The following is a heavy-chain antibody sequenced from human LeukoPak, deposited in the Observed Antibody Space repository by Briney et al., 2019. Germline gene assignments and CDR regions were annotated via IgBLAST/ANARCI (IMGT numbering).Heavy chain of an antibody. J-gene: IGHJ3*02. V-gene: IGHV1-18*01. CDR3: ARVDSSGDDAFDI. CDR1: GYTFTNYG. CDR2: ISAYNGNT. D-gene: IGHD3-22*01. Sequence: ASVKVSCKASGYTFTNYGISWVRQAPGQGLECMGWISAYNGNTNYAQRFQGRVTMTTDTSTSTAYMELRSLRSDDTAVYYCARVDSSGDDAFDIWGQGTMVTVSS.